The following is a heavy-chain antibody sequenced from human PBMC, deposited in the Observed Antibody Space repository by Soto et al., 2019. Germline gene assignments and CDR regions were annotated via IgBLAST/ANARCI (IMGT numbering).Heavy chain of an antibody. D-gene: IGHD6-19*01. CDR1: GFTFSSYW. CDR3: ARMEAGYYYGMDV. J-gene: IGHJ6*02. CDR2: IKQDGSEK. Sequence: GGSPRLSCVASGFTFSSYWMSWVRQAPGKGLEWVANIKQDGSEKYYVDSVKGRFTISRDNAKNSLYLQMNSLRAEDTAVYYCARMEAGYYYGMDVWGQGTTVTVSS. V-gene: IGHV3-7*01.